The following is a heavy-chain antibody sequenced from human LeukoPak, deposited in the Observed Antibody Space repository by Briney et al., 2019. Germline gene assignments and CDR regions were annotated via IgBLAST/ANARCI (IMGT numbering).Heavy chain of an antibody. D-gene: IGHD3-16*01. Sequence: ASVKVSCKASGYTFTSYDINWVRQAGGQGLEWMGWMNPNSGDTGYVEKFQGRVTMTRDTSITTAYMELSSLRSEDTAVYYCTRSGFGGGVHFDYWGQGTPVTVSS. V-gene: IGHV1-8*01. J-gene: IGHJ4*02. CDR1: GYTFTSYD. CDR2: MNPNSGDT. CDR3: TRSGFGGGVHFDY.